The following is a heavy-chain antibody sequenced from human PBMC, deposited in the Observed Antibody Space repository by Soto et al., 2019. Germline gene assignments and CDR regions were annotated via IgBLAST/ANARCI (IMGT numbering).Heavy chain of an antibody. Sequence: GSRRLSCATSGFAVSSNYMSWVRQAPGKGLEWVSVIYSGGSTYYADSVKGRFTISRDNSKNTLYLQMNSLRAEDTAVYYCARERGSVWGQGTMVTVSS. CDR2: IYSGGST. D-gene: IGHD3-10*01. J-gene: IGHJ3*01. CDR1: GFAVSSNY. CDR3: ARERGSV. V-gene: IGHV3-66*01.